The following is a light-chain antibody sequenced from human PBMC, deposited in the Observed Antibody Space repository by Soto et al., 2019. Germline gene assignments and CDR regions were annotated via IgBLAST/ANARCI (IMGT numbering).Light chain of an antibody. Sequence: EIVLTQSPGTLSLSPGARATLSCRASQSVSSSYLARYQQKPGQAPRLRIYGASSRATGIPDRFSGSGSATDFTLTISRLEPEDFAVYYCQQYGDSPTFGQGTKVDIK. CDR1: QSVSSSY. V-gene: IGKV3-20*01. CDR3: QQYGDSPT. J-gene: IGKJ1*01. CDR2: GAS.